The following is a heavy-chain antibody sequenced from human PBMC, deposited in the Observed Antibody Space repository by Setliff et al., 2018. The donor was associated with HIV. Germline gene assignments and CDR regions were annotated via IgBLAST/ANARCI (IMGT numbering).Heavy chain of an antibody. J-gene: IGHJ4*02. Sequence: PSETLSLTCTVSGDSINGYYWSWFRQPPGRGLEWIGYIYNSGGTNYNPSLKSRVTISLDTSKNQFSLNLTSVTAADTAVYYCERVDCSGGSCYSPAYWGQGTLVTVSS. CDR2: IYNSGGT. D-gene: IGHD2-15*01. CDR3: ERVDCSGGSCYSPAY. V-gene: IGHV4-59*01. CDR1: GDSINGYY.